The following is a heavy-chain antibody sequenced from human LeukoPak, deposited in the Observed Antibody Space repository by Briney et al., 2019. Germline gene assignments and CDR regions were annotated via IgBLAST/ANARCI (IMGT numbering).Heavy chain of an antibody. CDR1: GYTFTSYD. CDR2: MNPNSGNT. V-gene: IGHV1-8*01. D-gene: IGHD3-22*01. J-gene: IGHJ5*02. CDR3: ARDPYYYDSSGAYNWFDP. Sequence: ASVKVSCKASGYTFTSYDINWVRQATGQGLEWMGWMNPNSGNTGYAQKFQGRVTMTRDTSISTAYMELSRLRSDDTAVYYCARDPYYYDSSGAYNWFDPWGQGTLVTVSS.